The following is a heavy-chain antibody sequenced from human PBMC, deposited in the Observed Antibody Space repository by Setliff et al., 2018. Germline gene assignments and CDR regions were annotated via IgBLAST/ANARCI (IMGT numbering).Heavy chain of an antibody. J-gene: IGHJ4*02. CDR3: ARGGTFRYFDF. CDR1: DGSLSTYY. CDR2: VYFSGTA. V-gene: IGHV4-59*01. Sequence: CTVSDGSLSTYYWSWIRQPPGKGLEFIGYVYFSGTANYSPSLRSRLTISVDTSKNQFSLKLRSVTAADTAVYYCARGGTFRYFDFWGQGAPVTVSS. D-gene: IGHD5-12*01.